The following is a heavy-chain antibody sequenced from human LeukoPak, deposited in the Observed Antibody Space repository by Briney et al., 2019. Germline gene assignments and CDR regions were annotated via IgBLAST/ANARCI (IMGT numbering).Heavy chain of an antibody. CDR3: ARIRYGSGSYYPDY. V-gene: IGHV4-59*01. D-gene: IGHD3-10*01. CDR1: GGSLSSYY. Sequence: SETLSLTCTVSGGSLSSYYWSWIRQPPGRGLEWIGSIYYSGSANYNPSLKSRVTISVDTSKNQFSLKLSSVTAADTAVYYCARIRYGSGSYYPDYWGQGTLVTVSS. CDR2: IYYSGSA. J-gene: IGHJ4*02.